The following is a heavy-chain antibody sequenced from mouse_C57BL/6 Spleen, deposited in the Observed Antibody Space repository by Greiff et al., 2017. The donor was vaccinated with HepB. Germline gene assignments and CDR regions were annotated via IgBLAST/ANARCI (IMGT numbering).Heavy chain of an antibody. V-gene: IGHV1-50*01. CDR3: ASSDSSGYGFAY. CDR2: IDPSDSYT. Sequence: QVQLQQPGAELVKPGASVKLSCKASGYTFTSYWMQWVKQRPGQGLEWIGEIDPSDSYTNYNQKFKGKATLTVDTSSSTAYMQLSSLTSEDSAVYYCASSDSSGYGFAYWGQGTLVTVSA. J-gene: IGHJ3*01. CDR1: GYTFTSYW. D-gene: IGHD3-2*02.